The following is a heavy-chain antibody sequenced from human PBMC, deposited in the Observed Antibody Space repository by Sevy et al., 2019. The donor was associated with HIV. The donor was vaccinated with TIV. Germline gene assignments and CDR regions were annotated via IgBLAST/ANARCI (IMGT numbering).Heavy chain of an antibody. CDR3: XXXXXXXXXXTWWFDP. J-gene: IGHJ5*02. Sequence: GGSLRLSCAASGFTFSSYAMSWVRQAPGKGLEWVSAISGSGGSTYYADSVKGRFTISRDNSKNTLYLQMNSLRAEDXXXXXXXXXXXXXXXXTWWFDPWGQGTLVTVSS. CDR2: ISGSGGST. CDR1: GFTFSSYA. V-gene: IGHV3-23*01.